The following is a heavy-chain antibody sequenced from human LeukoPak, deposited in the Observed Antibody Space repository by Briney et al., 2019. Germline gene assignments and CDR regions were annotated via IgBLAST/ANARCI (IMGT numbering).Heavy chain of an antibody. D-gene: IGHD1-26*01. CDR1: GFTFSDYY. J-gene: IGHJ4*02. CDR3: ARVAIVGAFRFDY. Sequence: PGGSLRLSCAASGFTFSDYYMSWVRQAPGKGLEWVSVIYSGGSTYYADSVKGRFTISRDNSKNTLYLQMNSLRAEDTAVYYCARVAIVGAFRFDYWGQGTLVTVSS. V-gene: IGHV3-66*02. CDR2: IYSGGST.